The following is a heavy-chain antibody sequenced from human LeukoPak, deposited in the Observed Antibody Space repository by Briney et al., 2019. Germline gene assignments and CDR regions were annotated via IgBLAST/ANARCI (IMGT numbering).Heavy chain of an antibody. J-gene: IGHJ4*02. CDR3: AKDIPYSSGWYAPGY. CDR1: GFTFDDYA. CDR2: ISWNSGSI. D-gene: IGHD6-19*01. Sequence: PGRSLRLSCAASGFTFDDYAMHWVRQAPGKGLEWVSGISWNSGSIGYADSVKGRFTISRDNAKNSLYLQMNSLRAEDTALYYCAKDIPYSSGWYAPGYWGQGTLVTVSS. V-gene: IGHV3-9*01.